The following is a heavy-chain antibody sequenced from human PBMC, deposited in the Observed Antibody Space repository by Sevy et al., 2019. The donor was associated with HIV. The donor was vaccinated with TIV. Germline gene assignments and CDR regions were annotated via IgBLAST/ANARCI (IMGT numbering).Heavy chain of an antibody. J-gene: IGHJ5*02. CDR2: INHSGST. CDR1: GGSFSGYY. Sequence: SEILSLTCAVYGGSFSGYYWSWIRQPPGKGLEWIGEINHSGSTNYNPSLKSRVTISVDTSKNQFSLKLSSVTAADTAVYYCARHSSSWYENWFDPWGQGTLVTVSS. V-gene: IGHV4-34*01. D-gene: IGHD6-13*01. CDR3: ARHSSSWYENWFDP.